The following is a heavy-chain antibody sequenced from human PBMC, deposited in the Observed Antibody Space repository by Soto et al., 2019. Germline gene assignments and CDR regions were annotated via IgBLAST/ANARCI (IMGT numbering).Heavy chain of an antibody. CDR2: ISYDGSNK. J-gene: IGHJ4*02. D-gene: IGHD6-19*01. Sequence: QVQLVESGGGVVQPGRSLRLSCAASGFTFSSYGMHWVRQAPGKGLEWVAVISYDGSNKYYADSVKGRFTISRDNSKNTLYLQMNSLRSEDTAVYYCAHSSGWYYWGQGTLVTVSS. CDR1: GFTFSSYG. V-gene: IGHV3-30*03. CDR3: AHSSGWYY.